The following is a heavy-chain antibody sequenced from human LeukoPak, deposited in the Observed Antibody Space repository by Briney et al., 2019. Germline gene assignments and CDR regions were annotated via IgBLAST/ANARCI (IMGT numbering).Heavy chain of an antibody. CDR2: IKKDGSEK. D-gene: IGHD5-12*01. CDR1: GFTFSSYW. CDR3: AKDGRYSGYVHFDY. J-gene: IGHJ4*02. Sequence: PGGSLRLSCAASGFTFSSYWMSWVRQAPGKGLEWVANIKKDGSEKYYVDSVKGRFTISRDNSKNTLYLQMNSLRAEDTAVYYCAKDGRYSGYVHFDYWGQGTLVTVSS. V-gene: IGHV3-7*03.